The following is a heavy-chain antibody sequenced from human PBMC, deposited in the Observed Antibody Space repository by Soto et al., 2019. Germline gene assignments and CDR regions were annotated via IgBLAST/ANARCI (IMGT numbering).Heavy chain of an antibody. CDR2: FNPSGLST. CDR1: GSITNHH. CDR3: AKVTHRGPIAVAGPVGS. J-gene: IGHJ4*02. D-gene: IGHD6-19*01. V-gene: IGHV1-46*01. Sequence: QVHLVQSGAEVKKPGASVNISCQASGSITNHHMHWVRQAPGQGLEWMGIFNPSGLSTTYAQKFQGRVTILRDTSTSTVYMELSSLTSEDTAVYFCAKVTHRGPIAVAGPVGSWGQGTLLIVSS.